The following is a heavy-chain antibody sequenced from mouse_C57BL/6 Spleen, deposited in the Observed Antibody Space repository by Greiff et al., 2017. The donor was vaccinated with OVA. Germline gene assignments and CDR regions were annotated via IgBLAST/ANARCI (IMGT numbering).Heavy chain of an antibody. J-gene: IGHJ3*01. CDR2: IYPGSGST. D-gene: IGHD2-3*01. V-gene: IGHV1-55*01. CDR1: GYTFTSYW. Sequence: VKLMESGAELVKPGASVKMSCKASGYTFTSYWITWVKQRPGQGLEWIGDIYPGSGSTNYNEKFKSKATLTVDTSSSTAYMQLSSLTSEDSAVYYCAREGYWGAYWGQGTLVTVSA. CDR3: AREGYWGAY.